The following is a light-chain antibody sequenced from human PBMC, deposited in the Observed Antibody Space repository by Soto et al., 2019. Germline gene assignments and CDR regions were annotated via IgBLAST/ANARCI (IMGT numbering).Light chain of an antibody. J-gene: IGLJ1*01. CDR3: SSYTTATTYV. V-gene: IGLV2-14*01. CDR1: SSDVGGYKF. CDR2: EVS. Sequence: QSVLTQPAAVSGSPGQSITISCTGTSSDVGGYKFVSWYQQHPGKAPKLIIYEVSNRPSGVSNRFSGSKSGNTASLTISGLPAEDEADYYCSSYTTATTYVLGTGNQVTVL.